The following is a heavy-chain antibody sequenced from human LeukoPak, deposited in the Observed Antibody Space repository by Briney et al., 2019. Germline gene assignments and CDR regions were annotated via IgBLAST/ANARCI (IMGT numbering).Heavy chain of an antibody. CDR2: IYHSGST. CDR1: GYSISSGYY. Sequence: PSETLSLTCTVSGYSISSGYYWGWIRQPPGKGLEWIGSIYHSGSTYYNPSLKSRVTISVDTSKNQFSLKLSSVTAADTAVYYCAGGSIELETDYWGQGTLVTVSP. CDR3: AGGSIELETDY. J-gene: IGHJ4*02. D-gene: IGHD1-1*01. V-gene: IGHV4-38-2*02.